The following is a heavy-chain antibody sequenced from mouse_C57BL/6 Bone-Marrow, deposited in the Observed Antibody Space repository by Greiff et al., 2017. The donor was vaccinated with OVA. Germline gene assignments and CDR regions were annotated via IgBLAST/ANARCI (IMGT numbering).Heavy chain of an antibody. D-gene: IGHD1-1*01. V-gene: IGHV1-50*01. CDR3: ARRGTTVVNPFAY. Sequence: QVQLQQPGAELVKPGASVKLSCKASGYTFTSYWMQWVKQRPGQGLEWIGEIDPSDSYTNYNQKFKGKATLTVDTSSSTAYMQLSSLTSEDSAVYYCARRGTTVVNPFAYWGQGTLVTVSA. CDR2: IDPSDSYT. CDR1: GYTFTSYW. J-gene: IGHJ3*01.